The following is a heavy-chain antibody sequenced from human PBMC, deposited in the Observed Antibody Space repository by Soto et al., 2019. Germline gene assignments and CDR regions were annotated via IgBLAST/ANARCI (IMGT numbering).Heavy chain of an antibody. D-gene: IGHD3-22*01. CDR3: AAGDSSGYYGG. Sequence: SVKVSCKASGFTFTSSSVQWVRQARGQRLEWIGWITVGTGNTNYAQKFQERVTITRDMSTSTAYMKLSNLRSEDTAVYYCAAGDSSGYYGGWGQGTQVTVSS. V-gene: IGHV1-58*01. J-gene: IGHJ4*02. CDR1: GFTFTSSS. CDR2: ITVGTGNT.